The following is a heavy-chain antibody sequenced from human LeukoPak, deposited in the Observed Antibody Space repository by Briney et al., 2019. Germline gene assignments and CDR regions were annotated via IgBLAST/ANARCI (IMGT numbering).Heavy chain of an antibody. CDR1: GGSISSYY. CDR2: IYYSGST. D-gene: IGHD2-15*01. CDR3: ARWVGHFDF. J-gene: IGHJ4*02. Sequence: SETLSLTCTDSGGSISSYYWSWIRQPPGKGLEWIGHIYYSGSTNYNPSLKSRVTMSVDTSKNQFSLKLSSVTAADTAVYYCARWVGHFDFWGQGTLVTVSS. V-gene: IGHV4-59*01.